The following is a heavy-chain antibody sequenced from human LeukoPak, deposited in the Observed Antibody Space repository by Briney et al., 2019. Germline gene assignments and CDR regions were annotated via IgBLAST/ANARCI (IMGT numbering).Heavy chain of an antibody. D-gene: IGHD2-2*01. CDR3: ARDPTYCSSTSCYGGY. CDR2: IYHSGST. Sequence: ASQTLSLTCTVSGGSISSGGYYWSWLRQPPGQGLEWIVYIYHSGSTYYNPSLKGRVTISVDRSKNQFSLKLSSVTAADTAVYYCARDPTYCSSTSCYGGYWGQGTLVTVSS. V-gene: IGHV4-30-2*01. J-gene: IGHJ4*02. CDR1: GGSISSGGYY.